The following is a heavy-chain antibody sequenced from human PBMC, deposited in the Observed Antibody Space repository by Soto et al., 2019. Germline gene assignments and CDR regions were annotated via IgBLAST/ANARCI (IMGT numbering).Heavy chain of an antibody. V-gene: IGHV4-4*02. CDR1: GVSVTRSNW. CDR3: AREGIYSSFDP. D-gene: IGHD5-12*01. J-gene: IGHJ5*02. Sequence: QVQLQESGPGLVKPSGTLALTCAVSGVSVTRSNWWSWVRQSPGKGLEWIGEVYHSGSTRYNPSLNSRVTLSVDISRNQFSLRLTSVPAADTAVYYCAREGIYSSFDPWGQGILVTVSS. CDR2: VYHSGST.